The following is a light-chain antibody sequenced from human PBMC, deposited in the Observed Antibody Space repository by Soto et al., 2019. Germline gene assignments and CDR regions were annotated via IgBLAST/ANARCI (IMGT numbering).Light chain of an antibody. CDR1: QSVSSS. CDR3: QHYNNWST. CDR2: GAS. J-gene: IGKJ5*01. Sequence: EIVMTQSPATLSVSPGERATLSCRASQSVSSSLAWYQQRPGQAPRLLIYGASTRATDITARFSGSGSGTEFTLTITNLQSEDFAIYYCQHYNNWSTFGQGTRLEIK. V-gene: IGKV3-15*01.